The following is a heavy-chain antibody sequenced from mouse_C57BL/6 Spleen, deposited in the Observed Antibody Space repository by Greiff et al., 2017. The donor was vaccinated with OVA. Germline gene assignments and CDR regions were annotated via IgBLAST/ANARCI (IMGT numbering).Heavy chain of an antibody. Sequence: VMLVESGPELVKPGASVKISCKASGYAFSSSWMNWVKQRPGKGLEWIGRIYPGDGDTNYNGKFKGKATLTADKSSSTAYMQLSSLTSEDSAVYFCARDHYYGSSFAYWGQGTLVTVSA. J-gene: IGHJ3*01. CDR1: GYAFSSSW. CDR2: IYPGDGDT. V-gene: IGHV1-82*01. CDR3: ARDHYYGSSFAY. D-gene: IGHD1-1*01.